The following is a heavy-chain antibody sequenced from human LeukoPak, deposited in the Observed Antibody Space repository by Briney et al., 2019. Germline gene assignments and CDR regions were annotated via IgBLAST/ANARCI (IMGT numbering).Heavy chain of an antibody. CDR2: ISSRGSTI. J-gene: IGHJ5*02. V-gene: IGHV3-48*03. CDR1: GFTFSSYE. CDR3: ARVKGGYGAFDP. D-gene: IGHD5-18*01. Sequence: GGSLRLSCAASGFTFSSYEMNWVRQAPGKGLEWVSYISSRGSTIYYADSVKGRFTISRDNAKNSLYLQMNSLRAEDTAVYYCARVKGGYGAFDPWGQGTLVTVSS.